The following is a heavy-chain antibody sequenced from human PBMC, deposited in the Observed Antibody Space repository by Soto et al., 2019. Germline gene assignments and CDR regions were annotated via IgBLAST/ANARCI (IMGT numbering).Heavy chain of an antibody. Sequence: EVQLVESGGGLVQPGRSLRLSCAASGFTFDDYAMHWVRQAPGKGLEWVSGISWNSGSIGYADSVKGRFTISRDNAKNSLYLQMNSLRAEDTALYYCAKEIRGGGSCYDYWGQGTLVTVSS. D-gene: IGHD2-15*01. CDR3: AKEIRGGGSCYDY. CDR1: GFTFDDYA. J-gene: IGHJ4*02. V-gene: IGHV3-9*01. CDR2: ISWNSGSI.